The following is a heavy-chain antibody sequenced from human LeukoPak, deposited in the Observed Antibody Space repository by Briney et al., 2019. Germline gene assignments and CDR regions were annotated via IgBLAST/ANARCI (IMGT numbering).Heavy chain of an antibody. CDR3: AREAGYCSSTSCYTDYFDY. CDR2: IYYSGST. J-gene: IGHJ4*02. Sequence: SETLSLTCTVSGGSISSRSYYWGWIRQPPGKGLEWIGYIYYSGSTNYNPSLKSRVTISVDTSKNQFSLKLSSVTAADTAVYYCAREAGYCSSTSCYTDYFDYWGQGTLVTVSS. V-gene: IGHV4-61*01. CDR1: GGSISSRSYY. D-gene: IGHD2-2*02.